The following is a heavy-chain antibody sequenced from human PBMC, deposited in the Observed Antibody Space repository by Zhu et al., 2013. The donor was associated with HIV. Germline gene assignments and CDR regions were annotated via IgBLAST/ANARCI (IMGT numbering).Heavy chain of an antibody. Sequence: QVQLVQSGAEVKKPGASVKVSCKASGYTFTSYGISWVRQAPGQGLEWMGGIIPIFGTANYAQKFQGRVTITADESTSTAYMELSSLRSEDTAVYYCARGKSKDILTGYTIPGDPYYYYYYGMDVWGQGTTGHRLL. V-gene: IGHV1-69*13. CDR3: ARGKSKDILTGYTIPGDPYYYYYYGMDV. J-gene: IGHJ6*02. D-gene: IGHD3-9*01. CDR2: IIPIFGTA. CDR1: GYTFTSYG.